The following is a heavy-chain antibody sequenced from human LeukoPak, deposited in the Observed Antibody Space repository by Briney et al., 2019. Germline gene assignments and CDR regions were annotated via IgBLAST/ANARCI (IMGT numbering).Heavy chain of an antibody. Sequence: PGGSLRLSCAASGFTFDDYGMHWVRQAPGKGLEWVAVIWYGGSNKYYADSVKGRFTISRDNSKNTLYLQMNSLRAEDTAVYYCAKDRGSSLYGAFDIWGQGTMVTVSS. CDR1: GFTFDDYG. J-gene: IGHJ3*02. CDR3: AKDRGSSLYGAFDI. CDR2: IWYGGSNK. V-gene: IGHV3-30*02. D-gene: IGHD6-13*01.